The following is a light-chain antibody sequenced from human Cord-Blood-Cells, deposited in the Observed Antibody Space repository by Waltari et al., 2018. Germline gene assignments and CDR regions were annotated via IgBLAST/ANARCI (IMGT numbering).Light chain of an antibody. CDR2: EGS. V-gene: IGLV2-23*01. CDR3: CSYAGSSTLV. J-gene: IGLJ3*02. CDR1: SSDVGSYNL. Sequence: QSALTQPASVSGSPGQSITISCTGTSSDVGSYNLVSWYQQHPGKAPKLMIYEGSKRPSGVSNRSSGHKSGNTASLTISGLQAEDEADDYCCSYAGSSTLVFGGGTKLTVL.